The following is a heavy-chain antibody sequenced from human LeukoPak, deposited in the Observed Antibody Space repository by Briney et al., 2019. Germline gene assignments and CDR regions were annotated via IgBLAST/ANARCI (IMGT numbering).Heavy chain of an antibody. CDR2: IKPDGSEK. D-gene: IGHD1-14*01. V-gene: IGHV3-7*01. CDR3: FGIF. J-gene: IGHJ4*02. Sequence: GGSLRLSCAASGFTFRIFWMIWVRQAPGKGLEWVANIKPDGSEKYYVDAVKGRFTISRDNAKSSLYLQMNSLRAEDTAVYYCFGIFWGQGTLVTVSS. CDR1: GFTFRIFW.